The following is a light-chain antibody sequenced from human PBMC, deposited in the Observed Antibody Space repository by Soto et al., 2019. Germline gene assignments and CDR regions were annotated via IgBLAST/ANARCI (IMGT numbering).Light chain of an antibody. CDR1: QRVSSRY. CDR2: GAS. V-gene: IGKV3-20*01. Sequence: EIVLTQSPGTLSLSPGERATLSCRASQRVSSRYLAWYQQKPGQAPRLLISGASTRATGFPARFSGSGSGTAFALTISRLEPEGFAVYYCQQYGSSRWTFGQGTKVEIK. J-gene: IGKJ1*01. CDR3: QQYGSSRWT.